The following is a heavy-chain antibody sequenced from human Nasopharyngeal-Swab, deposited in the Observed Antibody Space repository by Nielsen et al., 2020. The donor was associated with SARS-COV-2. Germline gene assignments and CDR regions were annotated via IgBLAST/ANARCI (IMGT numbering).Heavy chain of an antibody. CDR3: ARNPGVVLEYGWFDP. D-gene: IGHD3-3*01. J-gene: IGHJ5*02. CDR2: IIPIFGTA. V-gene: IGHV1-69*01. CDR1: AGFFCSYA. Sequence: CYASAGFFCSYAIIWVRQAPGHGLEWMGGIIPIFGTANYAQKFQGRVTITADESTSTAYMELSSLRSEDTAVYYCARNPGVVLEYGWFDPWGQGTLVTVSS.